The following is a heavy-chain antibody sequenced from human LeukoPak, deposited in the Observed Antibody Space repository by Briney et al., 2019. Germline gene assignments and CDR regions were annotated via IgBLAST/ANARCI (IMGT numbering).Heavy chain of an antibody. V-gene: IGHV1-2*02. D-gene: IGHD6-13*01. CDR2: INPNSGGT. Sequence: ASVKVSCKASGYTFTGYYMHWVRQAPGQGLEWMGWINPNSGGTNYAQKFQGRVTMTRDTSTSTAYMELSRLRSDDTAVYYCARGGIAAAGRSPYYYYMDVWGKGTTVTVSS. CDR3: ARGGIAAAGRSPYYYYMDV. CDR1: GYTFTGYY. J-gene: IGHJ6*03.